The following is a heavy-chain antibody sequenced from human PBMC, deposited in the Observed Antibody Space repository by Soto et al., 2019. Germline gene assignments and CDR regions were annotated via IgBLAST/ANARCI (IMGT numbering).Heavy chain of an antibody. D-gene: IGHD6-19*01. V-gene: IGHV1-2*02. CDR1: GYTFTDYY. CDR2: INPNSGGT. J-gene: IGHJ6*02. CDR3: ARDQSPSSGWPGMDV. Sequence: GASVKVSCKASGYTFTDYYMHWVRQATGQGLEWMGWINPNSGGTNYAQKFQGRVTMTRDTSISTAYMELNRLRSDDTAVYYCARDQSPSSGWPGMDVWGQGTTVTVSS.